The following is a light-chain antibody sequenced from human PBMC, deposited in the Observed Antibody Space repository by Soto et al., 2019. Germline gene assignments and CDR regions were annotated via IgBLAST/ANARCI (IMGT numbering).Light chain of an antibody. J-gene: IGKJ5*01. Sequence: DIQMTQSPSSLSASVGDRVTITCRASQSISSYLNWYQQKPGKAPKLLIYKASSLESGVPSRFSGSGSGTEITLTISSLQPDDLATYYCQQYNSYSLITFGQGTRLEIK. CDR1: QSISSY. V-gene: IGKV1-5*03. CDR3: QQYNSYSLIT. CDR2: KAS.